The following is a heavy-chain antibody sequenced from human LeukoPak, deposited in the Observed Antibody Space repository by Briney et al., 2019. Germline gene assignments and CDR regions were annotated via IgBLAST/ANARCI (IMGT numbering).Heavy chain of an antibody. CDR2: INPNSGDT. CDR3: ARDRDNSGDY. V-gene: IGHV1-2*02. CDR1: GYTFTGHY. Sequence: ASVKVSCKTSGYTFTGHYMRWVRQAPGQGLEWMGWINPNSGDTNYAQKFQGRVTMTRDTSISTAYMELSSLRSDDTAVYYCARDRDNSGDYWGQGTLVSVSS. J-gene: IGHJ4*02. D-gene: IGHD6-19*01.